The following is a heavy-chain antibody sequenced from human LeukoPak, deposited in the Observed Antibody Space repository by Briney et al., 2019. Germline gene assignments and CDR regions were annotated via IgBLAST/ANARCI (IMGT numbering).Heavy chain of an antibody. CDR3: AREGPVGYSSGWYGY. Sequence: SETLSLTCAVYGGSFSGYYWSWIRQPPGKGLEWIGEINHSGSTNYNPSLKGRVTISVDTSKNQFSLKLSSVTAADTAVYYCAREGPVGYSSGWYGYWGQGTLVTVSS. CDR2: INHSGST. D-gene: IGHD6-19*01. V-gene: IGHV4-34*01. J-gene: IGHJ4*02. CDR1: GGSFSGYY.